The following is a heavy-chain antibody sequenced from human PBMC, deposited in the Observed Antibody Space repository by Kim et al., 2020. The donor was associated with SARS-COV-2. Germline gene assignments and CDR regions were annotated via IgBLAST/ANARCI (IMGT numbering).Heavy chain of an antibody. Sequence: LSLTCAASGFTFSNAWMSWVRQAPGKGLEWVGRIKSKTDGGTTDYAAPVKGRFTISRDDSKNTLYLQMNSLKTEDTAVYYCTTDPSGYDPQNNWFDPWGQGTLVTVSS. CDR3: TTDPSGYDPQNNWFDP. J-gene: IGHJ5*02. CDR1: GFTFSNAW. V-gene: IGHV3-15*01. CDR2: IKSKTDGGTT. D-gene: IGHD5-12*01.